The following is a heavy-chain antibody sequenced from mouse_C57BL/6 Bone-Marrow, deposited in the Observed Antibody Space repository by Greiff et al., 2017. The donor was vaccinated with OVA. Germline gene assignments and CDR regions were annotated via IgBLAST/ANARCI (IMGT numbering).Heavy chain of an antibody. V-gene: IGHV1-81*01. CDR2: IYPRSGNT. Sequence: VQGVESGAELARPGASVKLSCKASGYTFTSYGISWVKQRTGQGLEWIGEIYPRSGNTYYNEKFKGKATLTADKSSSTAYMELRSLTSEDSAVYFCATELWAWFAYWGQGTLVTVSA. CDR1: GYTFTSYG. CDR3: ATELWAWFAY. J-gene: IGHJ3*01.